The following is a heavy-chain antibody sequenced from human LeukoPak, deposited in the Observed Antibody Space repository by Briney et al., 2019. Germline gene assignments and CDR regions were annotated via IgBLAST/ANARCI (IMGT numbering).Heavy chain of an antibody. Sequence: GGSLRLSCVASGFSFSRYWMSWVRQAPGKGLEWVANIEQDGSEKDYVGSVKGRFTISRDNAKNSLYLQMHRLRAEDTAVYYCARDTRGYASFDYWGQGTLVTVSS. J-gene: IGHJ4*02. CDR3: ARDTRGYASFDY. CDR2: IEQDGSEK. V-gene: IGHV3-7*04. D-gene: IGHD2-2*01. CDR1: GFSFSRYW.